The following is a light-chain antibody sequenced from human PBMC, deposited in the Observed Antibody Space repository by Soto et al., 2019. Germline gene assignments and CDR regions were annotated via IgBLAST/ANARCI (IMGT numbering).Light chain of an antibody. CDR2: GAS. V-gene: IGKV3-20*01. CDR1: QSDSSSY. CDR3: QQYGSSPST. Sequence: DIVLTQYQGTLSLSPGERATHYCRFSQSDSSSYLAWYQHKPGQAPRLLIYGASSRATGIPDRFSGSGSGTDFTLTISRLEPEDFAVYYCQQYGSSPSTFGQGTKVDI. J-gene: IGKJ1*01.